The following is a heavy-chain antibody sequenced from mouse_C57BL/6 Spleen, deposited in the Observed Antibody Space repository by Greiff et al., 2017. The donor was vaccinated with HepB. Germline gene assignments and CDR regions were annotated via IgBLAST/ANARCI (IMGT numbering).Heavy chain of an antibody. V-gene: IGHV1-15*01. CDR2: IDPETGGT. J-gene: IGHJ4*01. CDR1: GYTFTDYE. CDR3: TRYGYNAMDY. D-gene: IGHD1-1*02. Sequence: VQLQQSGAELVRPGASVTLSCKASGYTFTDYEMHWVKQTPVHGLEWIGAIDPETGGTAYNQKFKGKAILTADKSSSTAYMELRSLTSEDSAVYYCTRYGYNAMDYWGQGTSVTVSS.